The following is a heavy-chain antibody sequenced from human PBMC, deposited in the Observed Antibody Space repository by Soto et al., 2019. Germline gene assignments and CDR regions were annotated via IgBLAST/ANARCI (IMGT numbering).Heavy chain of an antibody. CDR2: IYYSGST. V-gene: IGHV4-39*01. CDR1: GGSISSNYYY. Sequence: QRQLQESGPGLVKPSETLSLTCTVSGGSISSNYYYWGWIRQPPGKGLEWIGSIYYSGSTYYNPSLKSRVTISVDTSKNQFSLKLSSVTAADTAVYYCAYSALYSDFWAHLDVWGKGTTVTVSS. J-gene: IGHJ6*04. D-gene: IGHD3-3*01. CDR3: AYSALYSDFWAHLDV.